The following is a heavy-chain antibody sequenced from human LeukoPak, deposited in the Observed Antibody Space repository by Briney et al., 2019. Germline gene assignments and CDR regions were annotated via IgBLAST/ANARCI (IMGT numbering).Heavy chain of an antibody. Sequence: GGSLRLSCAASGFTFSSYAMHWVRQAPGKGLEWVAVISYDGSNKYYADSVKGRFTISRDNSKNTLYLQMNSLRAEDTAVYYCARDRGDYYPGFDYWGQGTLVTVSS. D-gene: IGHD3-10*01. J-gene: IGHJ4*02. CDR3: ARDRGDYYPGFDY. CDR1: GFTFSSYA. CDR2: ISYDGSNK. V-gene: IGHV3-30-3*01.